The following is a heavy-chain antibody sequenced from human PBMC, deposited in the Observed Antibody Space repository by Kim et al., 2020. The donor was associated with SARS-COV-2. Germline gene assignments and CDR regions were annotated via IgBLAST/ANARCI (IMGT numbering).Heavy chain of an antibody. V-gene: IGHV3-7*01. CDR1: GFTYSRYW. D-gene: IGHD5-12*01. J-gene: IGHJ4*02. CDR3: VRSLLDIVAATQRVYFDF. Sequence: GGSLRLSCAASGFTYSRYWMAWVRQAPGKGLEWVASLRHDGISTFYVDSVEGRFTISRNITKSSLYLXMNSLRVEDTAIXYCVRSLLDIVAATQRVYFDFXXQGXXVTVSS. CDR2: LRHDGIST.